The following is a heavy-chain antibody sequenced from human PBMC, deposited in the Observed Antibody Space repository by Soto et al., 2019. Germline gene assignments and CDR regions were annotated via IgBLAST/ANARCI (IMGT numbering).Heavy chain of an antibody. CDR2: ISGGGDGT. J-gene: IGHJ3*02. CDR1: GFTFSSYA. D-gene: IGHD2-15*01. CDR3: AKKVLGSLTIYCSGGDCDYAFDI. V-gene: IGHV3-23*01. Sequence: EVQLLESGGGLVQPGGSLRLSCAAAGFTFSSYAMSWVRQAPGKGLEWVSTISGGGDGTYYAVTVKGRFTISRDNSRNTVYLQMNSQRAEDTAVYYCAKKVLGSLTIYCSGGDCDYAFDIWGQGTMVTVSS.